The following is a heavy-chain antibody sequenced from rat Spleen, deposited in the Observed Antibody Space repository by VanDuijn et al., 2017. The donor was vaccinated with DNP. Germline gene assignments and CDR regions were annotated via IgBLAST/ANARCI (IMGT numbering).Heavy chain of an antibody. V-gene: IGHV5S13*01. CDR1: GFTFRNYG. CDR3: ATHRGY. CDR2: ITNSGGDT. Sequence: EVQLVESGGGLVQPGRSLKLSCAASGFTFRNYGMAWVRQAPTKGLEWVASITNSGGDTYYRDSVKGRFTISRDNAKSTLYLQMDSLRSEDTATYYCATHRGYWGQGVMVTVSS. J-gene: IGHJ2*01.